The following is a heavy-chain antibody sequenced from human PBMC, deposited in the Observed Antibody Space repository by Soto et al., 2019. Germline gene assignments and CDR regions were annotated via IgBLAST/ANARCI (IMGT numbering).Heavy chain of an antibody. Sequence: QVQLQESGPGLVKPSETLSLTCTVSGGSITNYYWSWIRQPPGKGLEWIGYIYYSGSTNYNPSLKSRVTISVDTSKNQLSLKLNSATAADTAVYYCARGYFDWLPDFWGQGTLVTVSS. J-gene: IGHJ4*02. CDR2: IYYSGST. V-gene: IGHV4-59*01. CDR3: ARGYFDWLPDF. CDR1: GGSITNYY. D-gene: IGHD3-9*01.